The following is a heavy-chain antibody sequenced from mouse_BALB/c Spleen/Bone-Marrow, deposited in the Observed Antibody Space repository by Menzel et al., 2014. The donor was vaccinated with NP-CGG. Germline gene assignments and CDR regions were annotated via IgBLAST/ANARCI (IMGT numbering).Heavy chain of an antibody. V-gene: IGHV14-3*02. Sequence: EVQLQQSGAELVKPGASVKLSCTASGFNIEDTYIHWVKQRPEQGLEWIGRIDPANGNTKYDPKFQGKAAITAVTSSNTAYLQLSSLTSEDTAVYYCAEITTAAYYVMDYWGQGTSVTVSS. J-gene: IGHJ4*01. D-gene: IGHD1-2*01. CDR2: IDPANGNT. CDR1: GFNIEDTY. CDR3: AEITTAAYYVMDY.